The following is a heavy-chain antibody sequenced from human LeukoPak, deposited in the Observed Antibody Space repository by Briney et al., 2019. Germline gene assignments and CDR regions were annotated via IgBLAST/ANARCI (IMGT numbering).Heavy chain of an antibody. CDR1: GGTFSSYA. V-gene: IGHV3-48*01. Sequence: SCKASGGTFSSYAISWVRQAPGKGLEWVSYISSSSSTIYYADSVKGRFTISRDNAKNSLYLQMNSLRAEDTAVYYCARDWYYYDSSGSGVGYYFDYWGQGTLVTVSS. CDR3: ARDWYYYDSSGSGVGYYFDY. J-gene: IGHJ4*02. CDR2: ISSSSSTI. D-gene: IGHD3-22*01.